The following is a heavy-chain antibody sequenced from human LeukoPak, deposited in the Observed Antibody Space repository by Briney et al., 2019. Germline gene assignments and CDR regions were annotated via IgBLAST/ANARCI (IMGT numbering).Heavy chain of an antibody. J-gene: IGHJ4*02. Sequence: QSGGSLGLSCGASGFTFSTYAMHWVRQAPGKGLECVSVISYDGTKKEYADSVKGRFTISRDNSNDTLYLQMNSLRPEDTALYYCARVNTIFGVDIVSLGAEFEFWGQGTLVTVSS. CDR2: ISYDGTKK. CDR1: GFTFSTYA. D-gene: IGHD3-3*02. V-gene: IGHV3-30*03. CDR3: ARVNTIFGVDIVSLGAEFEF.